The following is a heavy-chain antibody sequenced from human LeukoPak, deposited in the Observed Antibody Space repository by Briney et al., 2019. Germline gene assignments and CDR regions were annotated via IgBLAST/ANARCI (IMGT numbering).Heavy chain of an antibody. CDR2: IYAGDSDT. V-gene: IGHV5-51*01. CDR1: GYSFTSFW. CDR3: ARLGYGAGAFDI. Sequence: GESLKISCKGSGYSFTSFWIGWVRQMPGKGLEWMGIIYAGDSDTGYSPSFQGQVTISADKSISTAYLQWSSLKASGTAIYYCARLGYGAGAFDIWGQGTMVTVSS. J-gene: IGHJ3*02. D-gene: IGHD3-10*01.